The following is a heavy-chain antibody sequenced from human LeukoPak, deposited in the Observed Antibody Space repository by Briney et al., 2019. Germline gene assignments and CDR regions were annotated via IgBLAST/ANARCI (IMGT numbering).Heavy chain of an antibody. Sequence: GGSLRLSCAVSGLTFNNYAMSWVRQAPGKGLEWVSAISKSGDHTYYAASAKGRFTIYRDNSKNTQYLQMNSLRAEDTAVYYCAKDGGLWVSAHWGDSWGRGTLVTVSS. CDR2: ISKSGDHT. J-gene: IGHJ4*02. D-gene: IGHD7-27*01. CDR1: GLTFNNYA. CDR3: AKDGGLWVSAHWGDS. V-gene: IGHV3-23*01.